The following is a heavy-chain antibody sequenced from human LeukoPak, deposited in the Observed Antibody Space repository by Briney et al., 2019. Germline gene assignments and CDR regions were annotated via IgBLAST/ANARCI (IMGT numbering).Heavy chain of an antibody. Sequence: GRSLGLSCAASGFTFSSYAMHWVRQAPGKGLEWVAVISYDGSNKYYADSVKGRFTISRDNSKNTLYLQMNSLRAEDTAVYYCAKDRRYVNDAFDIWGQGTMVTVSS. D-gene: IGHD3-16*01. CDR2: ISYDGSNK. CDR3: AKDRRYVNDAFDI. J-gene: IGHJ3*02. CDR1: GFTFSSYA. V-gene: IGHV3-30-3*01.